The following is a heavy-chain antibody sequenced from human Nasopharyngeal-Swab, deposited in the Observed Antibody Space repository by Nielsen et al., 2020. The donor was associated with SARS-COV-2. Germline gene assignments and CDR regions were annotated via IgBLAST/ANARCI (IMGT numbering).Heavy chain of an antibody. Sequence: SCAASGFSFSTYGMHWVRQSPVKGLEWLTNIWYDGSNKNYADSVKGRFTVSRDNSKNTLFLEMDSLRAEDTAVYYCARGSSVHAFDVWGQGTEVTVSS. CDR2: IWYDGSNK. J-gene: IGHJ3*01. V-gene: IGHV3-33*01. D-gene: IGHD3-10*01. CDR1: GFSFSTYG. CDR3: ARGSSVHAFDV.